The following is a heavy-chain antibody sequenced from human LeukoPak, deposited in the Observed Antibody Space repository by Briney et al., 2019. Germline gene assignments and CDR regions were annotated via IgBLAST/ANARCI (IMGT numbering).Heavy chain of an antibody. V-gene: IGHV3-48*01. CDR2: ISSSSSTI. CDR3: ARGYYDILTGLRDY. D-gene: IGHD3-9*01. J-gene: IGHJ4*02. Sequence: GGSLRLSCAASGFTFSSYSMNWVRQAPGKGLEWVSYISSSSSTIYYADSVKGRFTISRDNSKNTLYLQMNSLRAEDTAVYYCARGYYDILTGLRDYWGRGTLVTVSS. CDR1: GFTFSSYS.